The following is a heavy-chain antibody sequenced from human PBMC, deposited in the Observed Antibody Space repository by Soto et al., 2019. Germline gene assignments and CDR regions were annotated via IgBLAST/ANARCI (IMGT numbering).Heavy chain of an antibody. CDR3: AKDRVAVAGTPPTY. J-gene: IGHJ4*02. Sequence: GGSLRLSCAASGFTFSSYAMSWVRQAPGKGLEWVSAISGSGGSTYYADSVKGRFNISRDNSKNTLYLQMNSLRAEDTAVYYCAKDRVAVAGTPPTYWGQGTLVTVSS. CDR1: GFTFSSYA. CDR2: ISGSGGST. D-gene: IGHD6-19*01. V-gene: IGHV3-23*01.